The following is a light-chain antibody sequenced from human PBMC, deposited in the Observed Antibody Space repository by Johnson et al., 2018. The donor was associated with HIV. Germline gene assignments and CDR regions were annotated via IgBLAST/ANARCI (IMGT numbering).Light chain of an antibody. CDR1: SSNIGKNY. Sequence: QSVLTQPPSVSAAPGQKVTISCSGSSSNIGKNYVSWYQQLPGTAPKLLIYVNNKRPSGIPDRFSGSKSGTSATLGITGLPHGDEADYYCGTWDSSLRVGFFGTGTKVTVL. CDR3: GTWDSSLRVGF. CDR2: VNN. J-gene: IGLJ1*01. V-gene: IGLV1-51*01.